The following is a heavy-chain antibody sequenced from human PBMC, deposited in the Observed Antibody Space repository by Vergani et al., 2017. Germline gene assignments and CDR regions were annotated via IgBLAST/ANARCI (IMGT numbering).Heavy chain of an antibody. D-gene: IGHD3-16*02. CDR1: GGSISSSNW. CDR2: INHSGGT. Sequence: QVQLQESGPGLVKPPGTLSLTCAVSGGSISSSNWWSWVRQPPGKGLEWIGEINHSGGTNYNPSLKTRVTISVDKSKNQFSLRLSSVTAADTAVYYCARASLRALVGYYYYMDVWGKGKTVVVSS. V-gene: IGHV4-4*03. J-gene: IGHJ6*03. CDR3: ARASLRALVGYYYYMDV.